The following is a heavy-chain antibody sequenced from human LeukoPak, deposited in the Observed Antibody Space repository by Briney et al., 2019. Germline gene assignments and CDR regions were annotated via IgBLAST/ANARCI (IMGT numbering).Heavy chain of an antibody. CDR1: GYTFTGYY. CDR3: AREGDGSGNNFDY. V-gene: IGHV1-2*02. J-gene: IGHJ4*02. D-gene: IGHD3-10*01. CDR2: INPNSGGT. Sequence: ASVTVSCKASGYTFTGYYMHWVRQAPGQGLEWMGWINPNSGGTNYAQKFQGRVTMTRDTSISTAYMELSRLRSDDTAVYYCAREGDGSGNNFDYWGQGTLVTVSS.